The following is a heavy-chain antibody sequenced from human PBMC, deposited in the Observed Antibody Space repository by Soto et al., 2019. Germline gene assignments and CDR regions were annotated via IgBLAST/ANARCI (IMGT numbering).Heavy chain of an antibody. Sequence: PSETLSLTCTVSGGSISSYYWSWIRQPPGKGLEWIGYIYYGGSTNYNPSLKSRVTISVDTSKNQFSLKLSSVTAADTAVYYCARDRGAAIDYWGQGTLVTVS. D-gene: IGHD6-25*01. CDR1: GGSISSYY. CDR3: ARDRGAAIDY. J-gene: IGHJ4*02. CDR2: IYYGGST. V-gene: IGHV4-59*12.